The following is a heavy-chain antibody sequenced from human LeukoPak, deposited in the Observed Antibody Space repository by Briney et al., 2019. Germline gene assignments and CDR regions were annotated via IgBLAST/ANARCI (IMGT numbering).Heavy chain of an antibody. CDR1: GGTFSSYA. CDR2: IIPIFGTA. J-gene: IGHJ5*01. Sequence: SVMVSCKASGGTFSSYAISWVRQAPGQGLEWMGGIIPIFGTANNAQKFQGRATITADESTSTVYMELSSLRSEDTAVYYCARAHIVVLPGSTPNWFDSWGQGTLVTVSS. D-gene: IGHD2-2*01. CDR3: ARAHIVVLPGSTPNWFDS. V-gene: IGHV1-69*13.